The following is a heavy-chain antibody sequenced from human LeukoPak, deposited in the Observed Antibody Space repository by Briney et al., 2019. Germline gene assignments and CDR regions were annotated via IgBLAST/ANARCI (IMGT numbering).Heavy chain of an antibody. CDR2: ISGSGGST. V-gene: IGHV3-23*01. CDR1: GFTFSSDA. J-gene: IGHJ6*02. CDR3: AKAGYSSSPTSYYYYGMDV. D-gene: IGHD6-6*01. Sequence: GGSLRLSCAASGFTFSSDAMSWVRQAPGKGLEWVSAISGSGGSTYYADSVKGRFTISRDNSKNTLYLQMNSLRAEDTAVYYCAKAGYSSSPTSYYYYGMDVWGQGTTVTVSS.